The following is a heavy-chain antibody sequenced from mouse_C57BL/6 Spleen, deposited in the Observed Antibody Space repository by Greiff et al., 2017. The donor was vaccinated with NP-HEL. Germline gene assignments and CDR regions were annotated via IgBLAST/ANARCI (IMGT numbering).Heavy chain of an antibody. D-gene: IGHD1-1*01. Sequence: QVQLKESGPELVKPGASVKISCKASGYAFSSSWMNWVKQRPGQGLEWIGRIYPGDGDTNYNGKFKGKATLTADKSSSTAYMQLISLTSYDSAVYFYARYHRSTWFAYWGQGTLVTVSA. CDR2: IYPGDGDT. V-gene: IGHV1-82*01. J-gene: IGHJ3*01. CDR3: ARYHRSTWFAY. CDR1: GYAFSSSW.